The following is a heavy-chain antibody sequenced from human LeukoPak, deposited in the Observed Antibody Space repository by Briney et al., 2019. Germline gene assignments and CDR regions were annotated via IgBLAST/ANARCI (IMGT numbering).Heavy chain of an antibody. V-gene: IGHV3-11*04. CDR3: AGAEVVGDAFDI. D-gene: IGHD3-22*01. Sequence: PGGSLRLSCAASGFTFSDYYMSWIRQAPGKGLEWVSYISSSGSTIYYADSVKGRFTISRDNAKNSLYLQMNSLRAEDTAVYYCAGAEVVGDAFDIWGQGTMVTVSS. CDR1: GFTFSDYY. CDR2: ISSSGSTI. J-gene: IGHJ3*02.